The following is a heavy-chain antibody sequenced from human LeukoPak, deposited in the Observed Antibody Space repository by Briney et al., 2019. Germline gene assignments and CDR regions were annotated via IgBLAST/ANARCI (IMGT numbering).Heavy chain of an antibody. Sequence: ASVKVSCKASGYTFTGYFMHWVRQATGQGLEWMGWMNPNSGNTGYAQKFQGRVTMTRNTSISTAYMELSSLRSEDTAVYYCAKNHLRPIDIVVVPAAASPFDYWGQGTLVTVSS. V-gene: IGHV1-8*02. CDR1: GYTFTGYF. D-gene: IGHD2-2*01. CDR2: MNPNSGNT. CDR3: AKNHLRPIDIVVVPAAASPFDY. J-gene: IGHJ4*02.